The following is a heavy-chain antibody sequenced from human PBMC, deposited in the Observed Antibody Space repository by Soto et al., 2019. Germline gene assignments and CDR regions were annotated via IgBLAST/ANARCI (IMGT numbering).Heavy chain of an antibody. Sequence: QVQLVESGGGVVQPGRSLRLSCAASGFTFSSYGMRWVRQAPGKGLEWVAVISYDGSNKYYADSVKGRFTISRDNSKNTLYLQMNSLRAEDTAVYYCAKATVVVVAASPAYYYGMDVWGQGTTVTVSS. D-gene: IGHD2-15*01. J-gene: IGHJ6*02. CDR1: GFTFSSYG. CDR2: ISYDGSNK. V-gene: IGHV3-30*18. CDR3: AKATVVVVAASPAYYYGMDV.